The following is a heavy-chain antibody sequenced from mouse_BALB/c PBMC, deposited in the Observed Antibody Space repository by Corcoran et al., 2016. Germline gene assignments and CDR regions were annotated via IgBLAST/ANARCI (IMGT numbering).Heavy chain of an antibody. CDR3: AGDYDGYWYFDV. V-gene: IGHV12-3*02. J-gene: IGHJ1*01. CDR2: ITHSGET. Sequence: PVLLKPSQSLFLACSITGFPITSGYYWIWIRQSPGKPLEWMGYITHSGETFYNPSLQSPISITRETSKNQFFLQLNSVTTEDTAMYYCAGDYDGYWYFDVWGAGTTVTVSS. CDR1: GFPITSGYY. D-gene: IGHD2-3*01.